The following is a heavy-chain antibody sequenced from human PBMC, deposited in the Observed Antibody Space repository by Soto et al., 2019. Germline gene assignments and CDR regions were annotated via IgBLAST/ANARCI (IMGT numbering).Heavy chain of an antibody. V-gene: IGHV5-51*01. J-gene: IGHJ6*02. CDR3: ARHDYYYYYGMDV. Sequence: GESLKISCKGSGYRFTSYWIGWVRQMPGESLEWMGIMNPANSDIRYSPSFQGQVTISADKSISTAYLQWSSLKASDSAMYYCARHDYYYYYGMDVWGQGTTVTVSS. CDR1: GYRFTSYW. CDR2: MNPANSDI.